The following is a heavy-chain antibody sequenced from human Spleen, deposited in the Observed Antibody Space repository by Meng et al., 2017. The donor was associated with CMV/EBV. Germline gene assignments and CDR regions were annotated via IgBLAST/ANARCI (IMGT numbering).Heavy chain of an antibody. CDR2: INPNSGGT. D-gene: IGHD6-19*01. J-gene: IGHJ4*02. V-gene: IGHV1-2*02. CDR1: GYTFTGYY. CDR3: VRSSGWSLFDY. Sequence: QVQLVEAGAEVKKPGASGKVSCKASGYTFTGYYMHWVRQAPGQGLEWMGWINPNSGGTNYAQKFQGRVTMTRDTSISTAHMELSRLMSDDTAVYYCVRSSGWSLFDYWGQGTLVTVSS.